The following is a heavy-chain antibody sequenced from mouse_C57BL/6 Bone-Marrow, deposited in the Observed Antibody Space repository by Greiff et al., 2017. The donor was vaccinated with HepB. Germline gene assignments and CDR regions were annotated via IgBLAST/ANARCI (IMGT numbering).Heavy chain of an antibody. CDR3: ARGRGNYSYAMDY. CDR1: GFTFSSYA. J-gene: IGHJ4*01. D-gene: IGHD2-1*01. V-gene: IGHV5-4*03. Sequence: EVKLVESGGGLVKPGGSLKLSCAASGFTFSSYAMSWVRQTPEKRLEWVATISDGGSYTYYPDNVKGRFTISRDNAKNNLYLQMSHLKSEDTAMYYCARGRGNYSYAMDYWGQGTSVTVSS. CDR2: ISDGGSYT.